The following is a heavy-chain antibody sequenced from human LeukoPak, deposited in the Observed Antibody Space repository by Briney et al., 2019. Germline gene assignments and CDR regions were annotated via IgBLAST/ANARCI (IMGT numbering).Heavy chain of an antibody. CDR2: IPATGYTT. V-gene: IGHV3-23*01. D-gene: IGHD3-16*01. CDR3: AKRGKQALGHNYLDV. Sequence: PGGSLRLSCAASGFTFSSYDMSWVRQAPGKGLEWVSSIPATGYTTYYADSVMGRFTVSRDNSENTLYLQMNTLRAEGTAVYYCAKRGKQALGHNYLDVWGKGTTVSVSS. J-gene: IGHJ6*03. CDR1: GFTFSSYD.